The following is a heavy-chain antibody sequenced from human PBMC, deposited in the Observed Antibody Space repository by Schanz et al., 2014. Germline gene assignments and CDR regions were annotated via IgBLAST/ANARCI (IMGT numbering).Heavy chain of an antibody. Sequence: QVQLVESGGGVVQPGGSLRLSCAASGFTFSNYGMHWVRQAPGKGLEWVAFIRYDGSNKYYADSVKGRFSISRDNSKNTVYLQMNSLRPEDTAVYYCAKDENWALTDYWGQGTLVTVSS. V-gene: IGHV3-30*02. CDR1: GFTFSNYG. J-gene: IGHJ4*02. CDR2: IRYDGSNK. CDR3: AKDENWALTDY. D-gene: IGHD7-27*01.